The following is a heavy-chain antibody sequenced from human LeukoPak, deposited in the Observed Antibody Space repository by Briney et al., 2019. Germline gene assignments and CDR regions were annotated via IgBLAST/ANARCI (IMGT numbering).Heavy chain of an antibody. CDR2: ISSSSSYI. CDR3: ARGRLGRKSPVAWFDP. D-gene: IGHD1-26*01. V-gene: IGHV3-21*01. J-gene: IGHJ5*02. Sequence: GGSLRLSCVASGFTFSSYSMNWVRQAPGKGLEWVSSISSSSSYIYYADSVKGRFTISRDNAKNSLYLQMNSLKAEDTAVYYCARGRLGRKSPVAWFDPWGQGTLVTVSS. CDR1: GFTFSSYS.